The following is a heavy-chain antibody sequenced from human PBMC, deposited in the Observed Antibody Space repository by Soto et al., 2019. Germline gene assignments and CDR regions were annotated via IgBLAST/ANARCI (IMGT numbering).Heavy chain of an antibody. V-gene: IGHV4-39*07. Sequence: SETLSLTCSVSGDSISTSPYYWAWIRQPPGKGLEWIGNVYYSGSTNYNPSLKSRVTISVDTSKNQFSLKLSSVTAADTAVYYCARSVFPWGQGTLVTVSS. CDR2: VYYSGST. J-gene: IGHJ5*02. CDR3: ARSVFP. CDR1: GDSISTSPYY.